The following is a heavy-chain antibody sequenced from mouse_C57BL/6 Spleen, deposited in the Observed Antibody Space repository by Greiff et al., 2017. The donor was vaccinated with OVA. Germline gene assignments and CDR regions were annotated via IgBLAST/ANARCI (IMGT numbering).Heavy chain of an antibody. D-gene: IGHD1-1*01. V-gene: IGHV2-5*01. CDR1: GFSLTSYG. CDR3: AKQDYYGSSYEGMDY. J-gene: IGHJ4*01. CDR2: IWRGGST. Sequence: QVQLKESGPGLVQPSQSLSITCTVSGFSLTSYGVHWVRQSPGKGLEWLGVIWRGGSTDYNAAFMSRLSITKDNSKSQVFFKMNSLQADDTAIYYCAKQDYYGSSYEGMDYWGQGTSVTVSS.